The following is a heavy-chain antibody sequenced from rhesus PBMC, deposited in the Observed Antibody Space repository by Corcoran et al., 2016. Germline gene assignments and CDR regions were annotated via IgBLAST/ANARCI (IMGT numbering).Heavy chain of an antibody. CDR2: ISGSSGST. J-gene: IGHJ4*01. CDR1: GGSFSGYY. CDR3: ARRGPYYSGSYYYFDY. Sequence: QVQLQESGPGLVKPSETLSLTCAVSGGSFSGYYWGWIRQPPGKGLGWIGYISGSSGSTDYNPTLKSRVTISTDTSKNQFSLKLSSVTAADTAVYYCARRGPYYSGSYYYFDYWGQGVLVTVSS. D-gene: IGHD3-16*01. V-gene: IGHV4-165*01.